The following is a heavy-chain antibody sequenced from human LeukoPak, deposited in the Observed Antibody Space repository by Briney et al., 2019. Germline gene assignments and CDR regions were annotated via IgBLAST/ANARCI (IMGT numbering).Heavy chain of an antibody. CDR2: INAGNGNT. CDR3: ASWSLGSMYSSSWYEGFDY. Sequence: APSVTVSCKASGYTFTSYAMHWVRQAPGQRLEWMGWINAGNGNTKYSQKFQGRVTITRDTSASTAYMELSSLRSDDTAVYYCASWSLGSMYSSSWYEGFDYWGQGTLVTVSS. D-gene: IGHD6-13*01. CDR1: GYTFTSYA. J-gene: IGHJ4*02. V-gene: IGHV1-3*01.